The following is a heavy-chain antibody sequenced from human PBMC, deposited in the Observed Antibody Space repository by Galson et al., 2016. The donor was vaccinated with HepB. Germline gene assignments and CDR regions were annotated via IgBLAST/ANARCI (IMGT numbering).Heavy chain of an antibody. Sequence: SLRLSCAASGFTVSGNYMSWVRQAPGKGLEWVSAIYSGGSTFYADSVRGRFTVSRDNSKNTLYLQMDSLRAEDSAVYYCARAKAGGYNLFYLDYWGQGTLVTVSP. CDR3: ARAKAGGYNLFYLDY. V-gene: IGHV3-53*01. CDR1: GFTVSGNY. D-gene: IGHD5-24*01. J-gene: IGHJ4*02. CDR2: IYSGGST.